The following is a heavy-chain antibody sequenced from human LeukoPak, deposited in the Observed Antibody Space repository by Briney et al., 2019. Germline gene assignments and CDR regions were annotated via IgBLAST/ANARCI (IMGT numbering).Heavy chain of an antibody. CDR1: GFTFSSYA. CDR3: ASSYYYDSSGYSVGRY. Sequence: GGSLRLSCAASGFTFSSYAMHWVRQAPGKGLEWVAVISYDGSNKYYADSVKGRFTISRDNSKNTLYLQMNSLRAEDTAVYYCASSYYYDSSGYSVGRYWGQGTLVTVSS. CDR2: ISYDGSNK. V-gene: IGHV3-30-3*01. D-gene: IGHD3-22*01. J-gene: IGHJ4*02.